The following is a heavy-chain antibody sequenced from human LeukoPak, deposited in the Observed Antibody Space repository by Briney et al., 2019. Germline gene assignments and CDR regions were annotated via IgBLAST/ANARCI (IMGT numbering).Heavy chain of an antibody. CDR1: GFTFSSYW. Sequence: LSGGSLRLSCAASGFTFSSYWMHWVRQAPGKGLVWVSRINSDGSSTSYADSVKGRFTISRDNAKNTLYLQMNSLRAEDTAVYYCARVDAASLAVHYWGQGTLVTVSS. V-gene: IGHV3-74*01. CDR2: INSDGSST. D-gene: IGHD6-13*01. J-gene: IGHJ4*02. CDR3: ARVDAASLAVHY.